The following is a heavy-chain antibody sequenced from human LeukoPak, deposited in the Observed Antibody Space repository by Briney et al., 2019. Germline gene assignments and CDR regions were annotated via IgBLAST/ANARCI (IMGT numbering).Heavy chain of an antibody. V-gene: IGHV5-51*01. D-gene: IGHD4-17*01. CDR1: GYSFTNYW. CDR3: ARHLDDYGDYYFDY. CDR2: SYPGDSDT. Sequence: GESLKISCKGSGYSFTNYWIGWVRQMPGKGLEWMGISYPGDSDTSYSPSFQGQVTISVDKSISTAYLQWSSLKASDTAMYYCARHLDDYGDYYFDYWGQGTLVTVSS. J-gene: IGHJ4*02.